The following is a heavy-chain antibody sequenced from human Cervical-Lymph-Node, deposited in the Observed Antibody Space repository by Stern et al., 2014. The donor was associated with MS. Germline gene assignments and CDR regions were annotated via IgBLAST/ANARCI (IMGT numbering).Heavy chain of an antibody. CDR1: GYTFTGYY. CDR3: ARALGYCSGGSCRGNWFDP. Sequence: QVQLVQSGAEVKKPGASVKVSCKASGYTFTGYYMHWVRQAPGQGLEWMGWINPNSGGTNYAQKFQGWVTMTRDTSISTAYMELSRLRSDDTAVYYCARALGYCSGGSCRGNWFDPWGQGTLVTVSS. V-gene: IGHV1-2*04. J-gene: IGHJ5*02. CDR2: INPNSGGT. D-gene: IGHD2-15*01.